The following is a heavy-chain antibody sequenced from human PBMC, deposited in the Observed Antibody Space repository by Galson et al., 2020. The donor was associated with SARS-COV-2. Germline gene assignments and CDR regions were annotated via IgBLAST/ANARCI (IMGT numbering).Heavy chain of an antibody. CDR2: IYWNDDK. D-gene: IGHD3-3*01. J-gene: IGHJ4*02. CDR1: GFSLTTSGVG. V-gene: IGHV2-5*01. CDR3: AHSAPSSLTIFGVVIVKDYFDY. Sequence: ESGPTLVKPTQTLTLTCTFSGFSLTTSGVGVGWIRQPPGKALEWLALIYWNDDKRYNPSLKSRLTITKDTSKNQVVLTMTNMDPVDTATYFCAHSAPSSLTIFGVVIVKDYFDYWGQGTLVTVSS.